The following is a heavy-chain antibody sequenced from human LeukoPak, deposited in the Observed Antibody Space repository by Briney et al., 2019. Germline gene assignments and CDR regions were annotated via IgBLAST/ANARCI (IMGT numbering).Heavy chain of an antibody. CDR3: ARASPYITADAFDI. D-gene: IGHD3-10*01. CDR2: INWNGGST. V-gene: IGHV3-20*04. J-gene: IGHJ3*02. CDR1: GFTFSSYW. Sequence: PGGSLRLSCAASGFTFSSYWMSWVRQAPGKGLEWVSGINWNGGSTGYADSVKGRFTISRDNAKNSLYLQMNSLRAEDTALYYCARASPYITADAFDIWGQGTMVTVSS.